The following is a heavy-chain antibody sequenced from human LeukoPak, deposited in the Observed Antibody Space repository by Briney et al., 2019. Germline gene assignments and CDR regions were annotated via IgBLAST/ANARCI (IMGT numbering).Heavy chain of an antibody. Sequence: GGSLRLSCAASGFTFSSYSMSWVRQAPGKGLEWVSSISSSSSYIYYADSVKGRFTISRDNAKNSLYLQMNSLRAEDTAVYYCAREGLRFLENWFDPWGQGTLVTVSS. CDR2: ISSSSSYI. CDR3: AREGLRFLENWFDP. J-gene: IGHJ5*02. D-gene: IGHD3-3*01. V-gene: IGHV3-21*01. CDR1: GFTFSSYS.